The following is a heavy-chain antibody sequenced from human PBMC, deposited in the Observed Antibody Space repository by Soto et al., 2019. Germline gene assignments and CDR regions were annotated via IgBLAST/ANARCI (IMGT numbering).Heavy chain of an antibody. Sequence: LRLSCVGSGFIFSNNGMHWVRQTPGKGLEWVAFMSYDGSDTFHADSVKGRFTISRDNSKNTLFLHMGNLRAEDTAMYYCTIVRVADSALDHWGQGTLVTVSS. J-gene: IGHJ4*02. D-gene: IGHD3-10*02. CDR1: GFIFSNNG. CDR3: TIVRVADSALDH. CDR2: MSYDGSDT. V-gene: IGHV3-30*03.